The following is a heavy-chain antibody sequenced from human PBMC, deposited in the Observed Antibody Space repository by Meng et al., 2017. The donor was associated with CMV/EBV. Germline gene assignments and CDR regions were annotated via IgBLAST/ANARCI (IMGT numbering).Heavy chain of an antibody. Sequence: SVKVSCKASGGTFSSYAISWVRQAPGQGLEWMGGIIPILGIANYAQKFQGRVTISADKSTSTAYMELSSLRSEDTAVYYCARDPRRGYSYGGWGQGTLVTVSS. D-gene: IGHD5-18*01. CDR1: GGTFSSYA. CDR2: IIPILGIA. CDR3: ARDPRRGYSYGG. J-gene: IGHJ4*02. V-gene: IGHV1-69*10.